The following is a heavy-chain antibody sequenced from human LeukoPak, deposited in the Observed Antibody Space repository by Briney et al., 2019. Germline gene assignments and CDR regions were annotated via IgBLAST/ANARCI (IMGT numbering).Heavy chain of an antibody. V-gene: IGHV3-11*01. CDR2: ISSSGSTI. CDR3: ARDRTYYYDSSGYYTPGY. Sequence: GGSLRLSCAASGFTFSNYAMSWVRQAPGKGLEWVSYISSSGSTIYYADSVKGRFTISRDNAKNSLYLQMNSLRAEDTAVYYCARDRTYYYDSSGYYTPGYWGQGTLVTVSS. CDR1: GFTFSNYA. J-gene: IGHJ4*02. D-gene: IGHD3-22*01.